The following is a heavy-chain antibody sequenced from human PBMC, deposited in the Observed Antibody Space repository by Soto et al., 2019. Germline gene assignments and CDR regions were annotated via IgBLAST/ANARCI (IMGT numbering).Heavy chain of an antibody. CDR1: GFSFVNYA. CDR2: LSGSGTST. D-gene: IGHD6-19*01. Sequence: GGSLRLSCAASGFSFVNYAMNWVRQSPGKGLEWVSGLSGSGTSTYYADSVKGRFTISRDNSRDTLFLQMNSLTADDTAVYYCAKATTNGGWFNPFDSWGQGALVTVSS. J-gene: IGHJ4*02. V-gene: IGHV3-23*01. CDR3: AKATTNGGWFNPFDS.